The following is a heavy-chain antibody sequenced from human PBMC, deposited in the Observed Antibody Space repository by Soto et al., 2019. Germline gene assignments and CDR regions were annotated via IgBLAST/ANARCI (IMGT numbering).Heavy chain of an antibody. Sequence: EVQLVESGGGLVHPGRSLRLSCAASGFTFDDYAMHWVRQAPGKGLEWASSISWNSGDIGYADSVKGRFTISRDNAKNSLYLQMNSLRAEDTALYYCAKGNFAYYYYYMDVWGKGTTVTVSS. J-gene: IGHJ6*03. CDR1: GFTFDDYA. V-gene: IGHV3-9*01. CDR2: ISWNSGDI. CDR3: AKGNFAYYYYYMDV.